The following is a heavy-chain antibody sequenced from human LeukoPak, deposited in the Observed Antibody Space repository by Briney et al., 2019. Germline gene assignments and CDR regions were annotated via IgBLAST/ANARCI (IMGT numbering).Heavy chain of an antibody. CDR3: ARLNPYEGYFDL. J-gene: IGHJ2*01. CDR1: GGSISSSSYY. CDR2: IYYSGST. D-gene: IGHD1-14*01. Sequence: SETLSLTCTVSGGSISSSSYYWGWIRQPPGKGLEWIGSIYYSGSTYYNPSLKSRVTISVDTSKNQFSLKLSSVTAADTAVYYCARLNPYEGYFDLWGRGTLVTVSS. V-gene: IGHV4-39*01.